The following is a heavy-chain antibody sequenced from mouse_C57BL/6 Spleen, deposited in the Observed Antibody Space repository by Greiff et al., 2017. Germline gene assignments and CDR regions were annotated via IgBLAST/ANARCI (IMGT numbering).Heavy chain of an antibody. CDR1: GYTFTDYE. V-gene: IGHV1-15*01. Sequence: VQLQQSGAELVRPGASVTLSCKASGYTFTDYEMHWVKPTPVHGLEWIGAIDPETGGTAYNQKFKGKAILTADKSSSTAYMELRSLTSEDSAVYYCTRGDYDGAWFAYWGQGTLGTVSA. D-gene: IGHD2-4*01. CDR3: TRGDYDGAWFAY. J-gene: IGHJ3*01. CDR2: IDPETGGT.